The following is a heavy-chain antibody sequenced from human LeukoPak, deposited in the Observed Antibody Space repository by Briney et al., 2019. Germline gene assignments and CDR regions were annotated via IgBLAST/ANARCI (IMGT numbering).Heavy chain of an antibody. D-gene: IGHD3-10*01. Sequence: PSETLSLTCTVSGSSVGSVGYYWNWIRQGPGKGLEWIGYIYYTGTAYYNPSLKSRAAISLDASKNQFSLSLSSVTAADTALYFCARNSQFGELSFDYWGQGTLLTVSS. V-gene: IGHV4-31*03. CDR2: IYYTGTA. J-gene: IGHJ4*02. CDR3: ARNSQFGELSFDY. CDR1: GSSVGSVGYY.